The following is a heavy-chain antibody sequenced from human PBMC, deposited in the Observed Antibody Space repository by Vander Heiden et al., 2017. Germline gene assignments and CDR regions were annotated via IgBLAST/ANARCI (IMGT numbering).Heavy chain of an antibody. Sequence: EVQLVESGGGLVQPGRSLRLSCSASGFTFDDYAMHWVRQAPGKGLEWVAGISWNSGSIGYADSGKGRFTISRDNAKNSWDLKRNSMRAEETALYYCAKDMLGGRAAYYGMDVWRQGTTVTVYS. J-gene: IGHJ6*02. CDR2: ISWNSGSI. CDR3: AKDMLGGRAAYYGMDV. CDR1: GFTFDDYA. D-gene: IGHD6-13*01. V-gene: IGHV3-9*01.